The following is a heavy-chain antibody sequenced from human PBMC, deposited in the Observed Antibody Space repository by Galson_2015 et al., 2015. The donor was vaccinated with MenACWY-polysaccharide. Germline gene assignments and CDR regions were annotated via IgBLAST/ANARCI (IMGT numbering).Heavy chain of an antibody. Sequence: SETLSLTCAVYGGSFSGYYWSWIRQPPGKGLEWIGEINHSGSTNYNPSLKSRVTISVDTSKNQFSLKLSSVTAADTAVYYCARGGWGPHSYGYKYWGQGTLVTVSS. CDR3: ARGGWGPHSYGYKY. D-gene: IGHD5-18*01. CDR2: INHSGST. CDR1: GGSFSGYY. V-gene: IGHV4-34*01. J-gene: IGHJ4*02.